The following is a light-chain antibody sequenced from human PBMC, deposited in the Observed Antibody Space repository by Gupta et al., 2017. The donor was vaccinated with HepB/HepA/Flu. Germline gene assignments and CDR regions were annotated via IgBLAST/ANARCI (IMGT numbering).Light chain of an antibody. V-gene: IGLV7-46*01. Sequence: QAVVTQEPSLTVSPGGTVTLTCGSSSGPVTSGHFPYWLQQTPGQAPRTLIYDVSNTESATPALFSGSCLGGKAALTLSGAQSEDEADYYCLLSDSGGQVFGTGTTITVL. CDR1: SGPVTSGHF. J-gene: IGLJ1*01. CDR3: LLSDSGGQV. CDR2: DVS.